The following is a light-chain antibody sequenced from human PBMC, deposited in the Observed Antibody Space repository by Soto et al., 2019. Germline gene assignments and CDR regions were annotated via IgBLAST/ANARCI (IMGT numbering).Light chain of an antibody. CDR2: GAS. CDR3: QQYGSSPRIS. V-gene: IGKV3-20*01. J-gene: IGKJ5*01. Sequence: EIVMPQSPATLSLSPGDRSTLSGRASQSISSNSLAWYQQKPGQAPRLFIYGASSRATGIPDRFIGSGSGTHFTLTISRLEPEDFALYYCQQYGSSPRISFGQGTRLEIK. CDR1: QSISSNS.